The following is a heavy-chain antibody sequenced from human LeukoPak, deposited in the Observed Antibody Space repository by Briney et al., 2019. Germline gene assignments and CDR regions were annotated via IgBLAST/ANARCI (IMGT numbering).Heavy chain of an antibody. D-gene: IGHD3-10*01. J-gene: IGHJ4*02. CDR3: AREAGYMVRGVINY. V-gene: IGHV1-2*02. Sequence: ASVKVSCKASGYTFTGYYMHWVRQAPGQGLEWMGWINPNSGGTNYAQKFQGGVTMTRDTSISTAYVELSRLRSDDTAVYYCAREAGYMVRGVINYWGQGTLVTVSS. CDR2: INPNSGGT. CDR1: GYTFTGYY.